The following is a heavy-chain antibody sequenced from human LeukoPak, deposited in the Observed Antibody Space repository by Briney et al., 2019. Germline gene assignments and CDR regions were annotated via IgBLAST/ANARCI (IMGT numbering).Heavy chain of an antibody. Sequence: GSLRLSCAASGFTFSSYEMNLVRHAPGKGLEWVSYISSSGSTIYYADSVKGRFTISRDNAKNSLYLQMNSLRAEDTAVYYCARLPRLGGGSCYPMDVWGKGATVTVSS. V-gene: IGHV3-48*03. CDR1: GFTFSSYE. D-gene: IGHD2-15*01. CDR2: ISSSGSTI. CDR3: ARLPRLGGGSCYPMDV. J-gene: IGHJ6*03.